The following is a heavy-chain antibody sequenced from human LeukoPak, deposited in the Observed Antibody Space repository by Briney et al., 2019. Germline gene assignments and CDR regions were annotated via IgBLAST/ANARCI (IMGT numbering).Heavy chain of an antibody. V-gene: IGHV4-61*02. CDR3: ARDVTGAAAGTGYYYYYYYMDV. Sequence: SETLSLTCTVSGGSISSGSYFWNWIRQPAGKGLEWIGRIYTSGSTNYNPSLKSRVTMSVDTSKNQFSLKLSSVTAADTAVYYCARDVTGAAAGTGYYYYYYYMDVWGKGTTVTVSS. CDR2: IYTSGST. CDR1: GGSISSGSYF. D-gene: IGHD6-13*01. J-gene: IGHJ6*03.